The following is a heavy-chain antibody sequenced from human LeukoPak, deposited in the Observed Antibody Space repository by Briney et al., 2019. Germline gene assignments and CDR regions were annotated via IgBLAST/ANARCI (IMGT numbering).Heavy chain of an antibody. CDR2: INPNSGGT. D-gene: IGHD1-1*01. CDR3: ARRLGAGTTLGY. CDR1: GYTFTGYY. V-gene: IGHV1-2*02. J-gene: IGHJ4*02. Sequence: ASVKVSCKASGYTFTGYYIHWVRHAPGQGLERMGWINPNSGGTNYAQNFQGRVTMTRDTSTSTAYMELSRLRSGDTAVYYCARRLGAGTTLGYWGQGTLVTVSS.